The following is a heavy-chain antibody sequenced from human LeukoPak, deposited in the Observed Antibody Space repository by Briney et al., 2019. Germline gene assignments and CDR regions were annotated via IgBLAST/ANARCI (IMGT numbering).Heavy chain of an antibody. CDR2: ISGDGGST. CDR3: ARGSSSAPGDY. D-gene: IGHD6-13*01. J-gene: IGHJ4*02. V-gene: IGHV3-64*01. CDR1: GFTLRSHA. Sequence: GGSLRLSCAASGFTLRSHALHWVRQAPGKGLEYISGISGDGGSTSYATSVKGRFIMSRDTSKNMLHLQMAGLRAEDTAVYYCARGSSSAPGDYWGQGTLVTVSS.